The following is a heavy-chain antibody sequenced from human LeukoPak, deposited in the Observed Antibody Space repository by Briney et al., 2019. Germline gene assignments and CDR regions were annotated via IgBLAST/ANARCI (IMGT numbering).Heavy chain of an antibody. V-gene: IGHV3-23*01. J-gene: IGHJ4*02. D-gene: IGHD6-19*01. CDR3: AKLAGISGWYVYYFDY. CDR2: MSGSGDTT. Sequence: GGSLRLSCAASGFTFGTHAMTWVRQAPGKGLEWGSGMSGSGDTTYYADSVKGRFTISRDNSKNTLFLQMNSLRADDTAVYYCAKLAGISGWYVYYFDYWGQGTLVTVS. CDR1: GFTFGTHA.